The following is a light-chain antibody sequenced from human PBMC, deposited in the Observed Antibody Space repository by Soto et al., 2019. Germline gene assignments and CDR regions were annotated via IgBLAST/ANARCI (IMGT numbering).Light chain of an antibody. V-gene: IGLV1-44*01. CDR1: SSNIGSNT. CDR2: SNN. Sequence: QSVLTQPPSASGNPGQRVTISCSGSSSNIGSNTVNWYQQLPGTAPKLLIYSNNQRPSGVTDRFSGSKSGTSASLAISGLQSEDEADYYCAAWDDSLNGPLFGGGTKVTVL. CDR3: AAWDDSLNGPL. J-gene: IGLJ2*01.